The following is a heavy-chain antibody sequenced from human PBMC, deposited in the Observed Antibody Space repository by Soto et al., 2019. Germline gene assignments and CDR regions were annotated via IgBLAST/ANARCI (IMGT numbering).Heavy chain of an antibody. D-gene: IGHD6-19*01. J-gene: IGHJ6*02. V-gene: IGHV3-30*18. Sequence: VQLVESGGGLVQPGGSLRLSCAASGFTFSSYGMHWVRQAPGKGLEWVAVISYDGSNKYYADSVKGRFTISRDNSKNTLYLQMNSLRAEDTAVYYCAKDQAVAGRRSYYYYGMDVWGQGTTVTVSS. CDR1: GFTFSSYG. CDR3: AKDQAVAGRRSYYYYGMDV. CDR2: ISYDGSNK.